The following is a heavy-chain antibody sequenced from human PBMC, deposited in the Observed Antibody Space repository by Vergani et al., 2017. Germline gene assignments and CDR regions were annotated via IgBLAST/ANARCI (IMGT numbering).Heavy chain of an antibody. CDR1: GFTFSSYW. CDR3: ARETYGDYDRLYYYGMDV. J-gene: IGHJ6*02. Sequence: EVQLVESGGGLVQPGGSLRLSCAASGFTFSSYWMSWVRQAPGKGLEWVANIKQDGSEKYYVDSVKGRFTISRDNAKNSLYLQMNSLRAEDTAVYYCARETYGDYDRLYYYGMDVWGQGTTVTVSS. CDR2: IKQDGSEK. V-gene: IGHV3-7*01. D-gene: IGHD4-17*01.